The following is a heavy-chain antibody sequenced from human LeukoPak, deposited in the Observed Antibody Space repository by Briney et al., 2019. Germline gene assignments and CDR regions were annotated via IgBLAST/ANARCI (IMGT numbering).Heavy chain of an antibody. CDR1: GFTVSSNC. D-gene: IGHD1-1*01. J-gene: IGHJ4*02. CDR2: IYSDGST. Sequence: PGGSLRLSCAASGFTVSSNCLSWVRQAPGKGLEWVSVIYSDGSTFYADSVKGRFTISRDNSKNTLYLQMNSLRAEDTAVYYCARGGTQKMYYFGYWGQGTLVTVSS. CDR3: ARGGTQKMYYFGY. V-gene: IGHV3-66*01.